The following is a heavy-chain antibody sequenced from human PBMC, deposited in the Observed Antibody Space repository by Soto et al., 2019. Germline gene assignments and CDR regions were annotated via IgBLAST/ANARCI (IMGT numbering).Heavy chain of an antibody. CDR1: GGSISSGGYY. V-gene: IGHV4-31*03. D-gene: IGHD3-16*01. J-gene: IGHJ5*02. Sequence: QVQLQESGPGLVKPSQTLSLTCTVSGGSISSGGYYWSWIRQHPGKGLEWIGYIYYSGSTYYNPSPKSRVTISVDTSKNQFSLKLSSVTAADTAVYYCARDLFNLWGSQSGSGWFDPWGQGTLVTVSS. CDR2: IYYSGST. CDR3: ARDLFNLWGSQSGSGWFDP.